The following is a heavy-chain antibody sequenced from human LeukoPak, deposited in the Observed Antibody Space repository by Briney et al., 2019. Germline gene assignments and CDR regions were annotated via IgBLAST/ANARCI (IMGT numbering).Heavy chain of an antibody. CDR1: GGTFTSYA. Sequence: ASVQVSCKASGGTFTSYAISWVRQAPGQGLEWMGGIIPIFGTANYAQKFQGRVTITADESTSTAYMVLSSLRSEDTAVYYCAREGVASGSDYCGQGTLVTVSS. V-gene: IGHV1-69*13. CDR2: IIPIFGTA. CDR3: AREGVASGSDY. D-gene: IGHD6-19*01. J-gene: IGHJ4*02.